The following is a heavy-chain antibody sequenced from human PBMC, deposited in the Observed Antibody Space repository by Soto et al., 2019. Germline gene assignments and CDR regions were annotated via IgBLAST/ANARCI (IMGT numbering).Heavy chain of an antibody. J-gene: IGHJ6*02. CDR1: GFTFSSYG. D-gene: IGHD6-13*01. V-gene: IGHV3-30*18. CDR3: AKEWQLVAYYYGMDV. CDR2: ISYDGSNK. Sequence: QVQLVESGGGVVQPGRSLRLSCAVSGFTFSSYGMHWVRQAPGKGLEWVAVISYDGSNKYYADSVKGRFTISRDNSKNTLYLQMNSLRAEDTAVYYCAKEWQLVAYYYGMDVWGQGTTVTVSS.